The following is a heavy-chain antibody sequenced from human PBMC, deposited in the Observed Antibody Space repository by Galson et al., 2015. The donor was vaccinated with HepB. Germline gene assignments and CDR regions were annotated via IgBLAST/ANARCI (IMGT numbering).Heavy chain of an antibody. D-gene: IGHD3-10*01. J-gene: IGHJ3*01. CDR1: GFTFSSYE. CDR3: ARGGVTLVRGVTLAAADDAFDV. Sequence: SLRLSCAASGFTFSSYEMNWVRQAPGKGLEWVSYIGGSGSPIFYADSVKGRFTISRDNAKNSLYLQMSSLRAEDTAVYYCARGGVTLVRGVTLAAADDAFDVWGQGTMVIVSS. V-gene: IGHV3-48*03. CDR2: IGGSGSPI.